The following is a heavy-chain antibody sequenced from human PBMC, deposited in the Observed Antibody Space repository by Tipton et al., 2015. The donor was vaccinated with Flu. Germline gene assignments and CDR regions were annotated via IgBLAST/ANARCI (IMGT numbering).Heavy chain of an antibody. CDR3: ARDLVGAKSLGPNYFDY. V-gene: IGHV3-33*01. CDR2: IWYDGNNK. D-gene: IGHD2-15*01. J-gene: IGHJ4*02. Sequence: SLRLSCAASGFMFNTYGMHWVRQAPGKGLEWVAFIWYDGNNKYYADSVKGRFTISRDNSKNTLYLQMDNLRAEDTAVFYCARDLVGAKSLGPNYFDYWGQGTQVTVSS. CDR1: GFMFNTYG.